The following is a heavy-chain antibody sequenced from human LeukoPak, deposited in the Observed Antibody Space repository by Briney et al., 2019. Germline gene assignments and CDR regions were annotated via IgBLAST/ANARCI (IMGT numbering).Heavy chain of an antibody. CDR2: IYSGGST. D-gene: IGHD3-9*01. V-gene: IGHV3-66*01. Sequence: GGSLRLSCAASGFTVSSNYMSWVRQAPGKGLEWVSVIYSGGSTYYADSVKGRFTISRDNSKNTLYLQMNSLRAEDTAVYYCARDSPRTGRYFDWLLFDYWGQGTLVTVSS. CDR3: ARDSPRTGRYFDWLLFDY. CDR1: GFTVSSNY. J-gene: IGHJ4*02.